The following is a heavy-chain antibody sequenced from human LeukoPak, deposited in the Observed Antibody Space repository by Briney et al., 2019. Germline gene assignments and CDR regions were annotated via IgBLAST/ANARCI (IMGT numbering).Heavy chain of an antibody. CDR1: GFTFSSYS. CDR2: ISSSSSTI. J-gene: IGHJ4*02. CDR3: ARAHHRRVYDYVWGSYPY. Sequence: TGGSLRLPCAASGFTFSSYSMNWVRQAPGKGLEWVSYISSSSSTIYYADSVKGRFTISRDNAKNSLYLQMNSLRAEDTAVYYCARAHHRRVYDYVWGSYPYWGQGTLVTVSS. V-gene: IGHV3-48*01. D-gene: IGHD3-16*02.